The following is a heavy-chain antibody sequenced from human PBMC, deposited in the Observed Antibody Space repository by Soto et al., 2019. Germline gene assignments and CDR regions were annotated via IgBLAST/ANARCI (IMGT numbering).Heavy chain of an antibody. J-gene: IGHJ5*02. CDR3: ARAGNCTSTTCFSGWLDP. CDR1: GYTFTNYS. V-gene: IGHV1-3*04. CDR2: INTDNGYT. D-gene: IGHD2-2*01. Sequence: QVRLVQSGAEVKKPGASVKVSCKASGYTFTNYSMHWVRQAPGQRLEWMGWINTDNGYTRDSERFQDRVTLTRDTSANTAYMELSSLTYEDTAVYYCARAGNCTSTTCFSGWLDPWGQETLVTVSS.